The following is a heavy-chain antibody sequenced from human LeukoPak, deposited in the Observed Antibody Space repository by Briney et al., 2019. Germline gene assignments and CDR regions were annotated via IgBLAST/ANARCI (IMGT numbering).Heavy chain of an antibody. D-gene: IGHD3-22*01. V-gene: IGHV3-21*01. CDR2: ISSSNSHI. CDR3: ARALHNDSSGYLSGCFDY. J-gene: IGHJ4*02. Sequence: PGGSLRLSCATSGFPFSPYTVNWVRQAPGKGLEWVSFISSSNSHIHYADSVKGRFSISRDNAKNSLYVQMNSLRAEDTAVYYCARALHNDSSGYLSGCFDYWGQGTLVTVSS. CDR1: GFPFSPYT.